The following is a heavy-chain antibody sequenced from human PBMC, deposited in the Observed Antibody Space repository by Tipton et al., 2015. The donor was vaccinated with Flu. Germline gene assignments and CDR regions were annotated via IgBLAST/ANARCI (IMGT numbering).Heavy chain of an antibody. CDR2: ISSSGT. CDR3: VKDWGGAVGLTFGDY. D-gene: IGHD3-16*01. J-gene: IGHJ4*02. V-gene: IGHV3-23*01. CDR1: GFTFSNYA. Sequence: SLRLSCAASGFTFSNYAMTWVRQAPGKGLEWVSSISSSGTYYADSVKGRFTISRDNSKNTLYLQMISLRAEDTAVYYCVKDWGGAVGLTFGDYWGQGTLVTVSS.